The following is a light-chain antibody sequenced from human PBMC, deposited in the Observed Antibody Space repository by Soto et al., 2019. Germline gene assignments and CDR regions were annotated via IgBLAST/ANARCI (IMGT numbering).Light chain of an antibody. J-gene: IGLJ2*01. Sequence: QSALTQPPSVSATPGQKVTISCSGSSSNIGSNYVSWYQQLPGTAPKLLIYENDKRPSGIPDRFSGSKSGTSATPGITGLQTGDEADYYCGTWDNSLTALVFGVGTKVTVL. CDR1: SSNIGSNY. CDR2: END. CDR3: GTWDNSLTALV. V-gene: IGLV1-51*02.